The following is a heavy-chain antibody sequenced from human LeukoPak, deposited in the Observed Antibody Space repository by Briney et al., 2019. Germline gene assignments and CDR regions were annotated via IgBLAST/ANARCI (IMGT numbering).Heavy chain of an antibody. D-gene: IGHD2/OR15-2a*01. Sequence: SETLSLTCTVSSGSISSYYWSWIRQPAGKGLEWIGRIYTSGSTDYNSSLKSRAAMSLDTSKNQFSLKLRSVTAADTAVYYCARNIVGRDYFDYWGQGTLVTVSS. CDR3: ARNIVGRDYFDY. CDR1: SGSISSYY. J-gene: IGHJ4*02. V-gene: IGHV4-4*07. CDR2: IYTSGST.